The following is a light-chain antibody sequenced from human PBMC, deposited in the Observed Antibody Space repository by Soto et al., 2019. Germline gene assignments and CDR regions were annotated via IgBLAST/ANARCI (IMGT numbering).Light chain of an antibody. J-gene: IGKJ5*01. Sequence: EILLTQSPDTLSLSPVARATLSCRARQSVTTYLAWYQQKPGQAPRLLIYDASNRATGIPARFSGSGSGTDFTLTISSLEPEDFAVYYCQQRSNWPPLISFGQGTRLEIK. CDR1: QSVTTY. CDR2: DAS. V-gene: IGKV3-11*01. CDR3: QQRSNWPPLIS.